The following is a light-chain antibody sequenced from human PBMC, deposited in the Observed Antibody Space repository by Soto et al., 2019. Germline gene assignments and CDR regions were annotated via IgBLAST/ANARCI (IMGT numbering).Light chain of an antibody. CDR2: GAS. J-gene: IGKJ5*01. CDR1: QSVSSNY. V-gene: IGKV3-20*01. Sequence: ETVLTQSPGTLSLSPGETATLSCRASQSVSSNYLVWYQQKPGQAPRLLIYGASSRATGIPDRFSGSGSGTDLTLTISRLEPEDFAVYYCQQYGGSPITFGQGTRLEIK. CDR3: QQYGGSPIT.